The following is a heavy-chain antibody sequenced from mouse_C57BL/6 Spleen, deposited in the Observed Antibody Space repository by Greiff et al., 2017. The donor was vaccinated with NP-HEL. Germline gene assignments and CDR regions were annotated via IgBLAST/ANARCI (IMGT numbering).Heavy chain of an antibody. J-gene: IGHJ3*01. Sequence: QVQLQQPGAELVRPGTSVKLSCKASGYTFTSYWMHWVKQRPGQGLEWIGVIAPSDSYTNYNQKFKGKATLTVDTSSSTAYMQLSSLTSEDSAVYYCARGDGTRFAYWGQGTLVTVSA. CDR3: ARGDGTRFAY. CDR2: IAPSDSYT. D-gene: IGHD1-1*01. CDR1: GYTFTSYW. V-gene: IGHV1-59*01.